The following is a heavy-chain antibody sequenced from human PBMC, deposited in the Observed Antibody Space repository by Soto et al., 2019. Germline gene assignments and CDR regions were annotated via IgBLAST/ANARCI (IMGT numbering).Heavy chain of an antibody. D-gene: IGHD5-12*01. CDR3: AVYSGYGHGAFDI. J-gene: IGHJ3*02. Sequence: EASVKVSCKASGGTFSSYAISWVRQAPGQGLEWMGGIIPIFGTANYAQKFQGRVTITADESTSTAYMELSSLRSEDTAVYYCAVYSGYGHGAFDIWGQGTMVTVSS. CDR2: IIPIFGTA. CDR1: GGTFSSYA. V-gene: IGHV1-69*13.